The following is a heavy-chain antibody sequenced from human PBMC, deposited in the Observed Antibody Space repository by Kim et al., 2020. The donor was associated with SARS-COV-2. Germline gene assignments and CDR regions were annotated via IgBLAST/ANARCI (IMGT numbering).Heavy chain of an antibody. V-gene: IGHV3-23*01. CDR3: AKINYYDSSGYPN. D-gene: IGHD3-22*01. CDR1: GFTFSSYA. J-gene: IGHJ4*02. Sequence: GGSLRLSCAASGFTFSSYAMSWVRQAPGKGLEWVSAISGSGGITYYADSVKGRFTISRDNSKNTLYLQMNSLRAEDTALYYCAKINYYDSSGYPNWGQGTLVTVSS. CDR2: ISGSGGIT.